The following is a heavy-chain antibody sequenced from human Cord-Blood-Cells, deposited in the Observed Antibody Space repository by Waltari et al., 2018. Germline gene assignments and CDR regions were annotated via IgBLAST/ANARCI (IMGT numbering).Heavy chain of an antibody. J-gene: IGHJ2*01. Sequence: QVQLVQSGAAVKKPGASVTVSCNASGYPFTSYGTSWVRQAPGQGLEWMGWISTYKEDTNYAQKLQGRVTMTTDTATSKAYMGLRSLRSDDTAVYYCARDLKRLTGDGDWYFDLWGRGTLVTVSS. CDR3: ARDLKRLTGDGDWYFDL. CDR2: ISTYKEDT. D-gene: IGHD7-27*01. CDR1: GYPFTSYG. V-gene: IGHV1-18*04.